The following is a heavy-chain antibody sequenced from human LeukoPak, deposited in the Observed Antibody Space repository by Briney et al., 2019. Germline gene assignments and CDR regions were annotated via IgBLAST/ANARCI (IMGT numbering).Heavy chain of an antibody. CDR1: GGTFSSYA. V-gene: IGHV1-69*04. CDR3: ARARPEYSSGVVDY. Sequence: ASVKVSCKASGGTFSSYAISWVRQAPGQGLEWMGRIIPILGIANYAQKFQGRVTITADKSTSTAYMELSSLRSEDTAVYYCARARPEYSSGVVDYWGQGTLVTVSS. D-gene: IGHD6-19*01. J-gene: IGHJ4*02. CDR2: IIPILGIA.